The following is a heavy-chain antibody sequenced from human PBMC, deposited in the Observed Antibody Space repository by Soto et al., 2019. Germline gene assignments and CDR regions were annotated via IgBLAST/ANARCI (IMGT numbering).Heavy chain of an antibody. V-gene: IGHV1-8*01. CDR1: GYTFTSYD. CDR2: MNPNSGNT. CDR3: ARGINSPPTGGFGELLAIYYYYYMDV. J-gene: IGHJ6*03. Sequence: ASVKVSCKASGYTFTSYDINWVRQATGQGLEWMGWMNPNSGNTGYAQKFQGRVTMTRNTSISTAYMELSSLRSEDTAVYYCARGINSPPTGGFGELLAIYYYYYMDVWGKGTTVTVSS. D-gene: IGHD3-10*01.